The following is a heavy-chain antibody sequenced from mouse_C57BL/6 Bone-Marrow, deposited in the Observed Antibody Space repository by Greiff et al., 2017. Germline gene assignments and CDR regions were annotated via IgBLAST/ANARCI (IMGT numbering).Heavy chain of an antibody. CDR2: IWSGGST. V-gene: IGHV2-2*01. CDR3: DY. Sequence: QVQLQQSGPGLVQPSQCLSITCTASGFSLTSYGVHWVRQSPGKGLEWLGVIWSGGSTAYNAAFISRLSISKDNSKSQVYFTRNSLQADDTAGRHFDYWGQGTTLTVSS. J-gene: IGHJ2*01. CDR1: GFSLTSYG.